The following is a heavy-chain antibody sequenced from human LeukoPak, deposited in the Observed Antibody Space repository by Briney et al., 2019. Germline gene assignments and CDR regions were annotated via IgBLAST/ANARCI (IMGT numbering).Heavy chain of an antibody. CDR3: ARVAGTREAPPVFDY. CDR1: GYTFTSYG. J-gene: IGHJ4*02. CDR2: ISAYNGNT. Sequence: ASVKVSCKASGYTFTSYGISWVRQAPGQGLEWMGWISAYNGNTNYAQKLQGRVTMTTDTSTSTAYMELRSLRSDDTAVYYCARVAGTREAPPVFDYWGQGTLVTVSS. V-gene: IGHV1-18*01. D-gene: IGHD3-10*01.